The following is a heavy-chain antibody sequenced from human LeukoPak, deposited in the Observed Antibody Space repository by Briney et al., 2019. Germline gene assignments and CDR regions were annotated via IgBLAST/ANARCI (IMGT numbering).Heavy chain of an antibody. D-gene: IGHD4-17*01. CDR3: ARDRDYGLFDY. CDR1: GGAISSYY. Sequence: SETLSLTCTVSGGAISSYYWSWIRQPPGKGLEWLGYIYYSGSTNYNPSLKSRVTISVDTSKNQFSLKLSSVTAADTAVYYCARDRDYGLFDYWGQGTLVTVSS. V-gene: IGHV4-59*01. J-gene: IGHJ4*02. CDR2: IYYSGST.